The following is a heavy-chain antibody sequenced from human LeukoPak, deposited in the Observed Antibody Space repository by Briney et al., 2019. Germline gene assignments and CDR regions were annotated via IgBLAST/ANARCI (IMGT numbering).Heavy chain of an antibody. D-gene: IGHD3-22*01. CDR2: IIPILGGA. V-gene: IGHV1-69*04. CDR3: ARLQYYYDSSAYTDY. J-gene: IGHJ4*02. CDR1: GGTFSSHA. Sequence: SVKVSCKASGGTFSSHAITWVRQAPGQGLEWMGRIIPILGGANYAQKFQGRVTITADKSTSTAYMELSSLRSEDTAVYYCARLQYYYDSSAYTDYWGQGTLVTVSS.